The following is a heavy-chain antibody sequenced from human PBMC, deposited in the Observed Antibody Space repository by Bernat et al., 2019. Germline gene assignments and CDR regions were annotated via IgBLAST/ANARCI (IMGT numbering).Heavy chain of an antibody. CDR2: ISYDGSNK. V-gene: IGHV3-30-3*01. CDR1: GFTFSSYA. D-gene: IGHD2-2*02. Sequence: QLQLVESGGGVVQPGRSLRLSCAASGFTFSSYAMHWVRQAPGKGLEWVALISYDGSNKYYADSVKGRFTISRDNSKNTLYLQMNSLRAEDTAVYYCARGSGGYCSSTSCYTGGSLDYWGQGTLVTVSS. J-gene: IGHJ4*02. CDR3: ARGSGGYCSSTSCYTGGSLDY.